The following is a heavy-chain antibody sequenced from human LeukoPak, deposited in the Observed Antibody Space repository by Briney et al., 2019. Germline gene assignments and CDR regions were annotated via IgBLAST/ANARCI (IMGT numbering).Heavy chain of an antibody. CDR3: ARVTMVAAASYNWFVP. V-gene: IGHV3-33*01. Sequence: GESLKISCGASGFTFSTYGMHWVRQAPGKGLEWVAVIWSDGSNKYYADSVRGRFTISRDNSKNTLYLQMNSLRAEDTAVYYCARVTMVAAASYNWFVPWGQGTLVTVSS. J-gene: IGHJ5*02. D-gene: IGHD2-15*01. CDR1: GFTFSTYG. CDR2: IWSDGSNK.